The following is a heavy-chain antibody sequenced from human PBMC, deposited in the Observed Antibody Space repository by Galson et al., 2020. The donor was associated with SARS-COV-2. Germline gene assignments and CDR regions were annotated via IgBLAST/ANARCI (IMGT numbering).Heavy chain of an antibody. J-gene: IGHJ4*02. Sequence: QLGESLKISCAASGFTFSSYGMHWVRQAPGKGLEWVAVISYDGSNKYYADSVKGRFTNSRDNSKNTLYLQMNSLRAEDTAVYYCAKGGATYDYGDYGGFDYWGQGTLVTVSS. CDR3: AKGGATYDYGDYGGFDY. CDR2: ISYDGSNK. V-gene: IGHV3-30*18. D-gene: IGHD4-17*01. CDR1: GFTFSSYG.